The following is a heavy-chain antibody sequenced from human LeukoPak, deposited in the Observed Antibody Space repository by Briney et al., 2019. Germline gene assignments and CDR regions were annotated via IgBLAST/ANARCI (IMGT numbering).Heavy chain of an antibody. CDR3: ARDRGPYDILTGYLPYDY. CDR2: ISAYDGNT. J-gene: IGHJ4*02. V-gene: IGHV1-18*01. Sequence: GASVKVSCKASGYTFTSYGISWVRQAPGRGLEWMGWISAYDGNTNYAQKLQGRVTITTDTSTSTAYMELRSLRSDDTAVYYCARDRGPYDILTGYLPYDYWGQGTLVTVSS. CDR1: GYTFTSYG. D-gene: IGHD3-9*01.